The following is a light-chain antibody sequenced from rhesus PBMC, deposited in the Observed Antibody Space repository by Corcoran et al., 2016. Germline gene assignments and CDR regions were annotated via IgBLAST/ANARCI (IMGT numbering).Light chain of an antibody. CDR1: QSVSTY. CDR2: GAL. J-gene: IGKJ2*01. CDR3: YQHSSGYT. V-gene: IGKV3-10*01. Sequence: QVMLTQSPATLSLSPGERATFSCRASQSVSTYLASYQQKPGQAPRLLIYGALSRTTGIPDRVSGSGSGTDFTLTNSSLEHDDVGVYHCYQHSSGYTFGQGTKVEIK.